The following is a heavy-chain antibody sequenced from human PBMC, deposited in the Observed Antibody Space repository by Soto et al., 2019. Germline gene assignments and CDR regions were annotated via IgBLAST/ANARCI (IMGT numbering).Heavy chain of an antibody. CDR3: DASYGSGYRAFDY. D-gene: IGHD3-10*01. CDR1: GDTFSFYT. J-gene: IGHJ4*02. Sequence: QVQLVQYGAEVKKPGSSVKVSCKASGDTFSFYTINWVRQAPGIGLEWMGRVNPIVSMSNYAQKFQSRVTITADKSTNTAYMQWSSLRSEDTAIYYCDASYGSGYRAFDYWGQGALVTVSS. CDR2: VNPIVSMS. V-gene: IGHV1-69*02.